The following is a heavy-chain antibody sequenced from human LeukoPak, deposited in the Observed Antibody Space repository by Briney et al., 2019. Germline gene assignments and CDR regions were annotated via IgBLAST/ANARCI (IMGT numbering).Heavy chain of an antibody. D-gene: IGHD6-13*01. CDR2: IIPIFGTA. V-gene: IGHV1-69*13. J-gene: IGHJ5*02. CDR3: ASAPRYSSSWPNNWFDP. CDR1: GYTFTSYA. Sequence: GASVKVSCKASGYTFTSYAISWVRQAPGQGLEWMRGIIPIFGTANYAQKFQGRVTITADESTSTAYMELSSLRSEDTAVYFCASAPRYSSSWPNNWFDPWGQGTLVTVSS.